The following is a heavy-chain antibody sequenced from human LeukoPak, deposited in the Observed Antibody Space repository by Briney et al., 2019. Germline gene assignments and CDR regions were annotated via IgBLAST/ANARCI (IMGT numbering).Heavy chain of an antibody. D-gene: IGHD3-22*01. V-gene: IGHV4-30-2*01. Sequence: SQTLSLTCAVSGGSISSGGYSWSWLRQPPGKGLKWIGYIYHSGSTYYNPSLKSRVTISVDRSKNQFSLKLSSVTAADTAVYYCARGITMTLGAFDIWGQGTMVTVSS. CDR3: ARGITMTLGAFDI. CDR1: GGSISSGGYS. CDR2: IYHSGST. J-gene: IGHJ3*02.